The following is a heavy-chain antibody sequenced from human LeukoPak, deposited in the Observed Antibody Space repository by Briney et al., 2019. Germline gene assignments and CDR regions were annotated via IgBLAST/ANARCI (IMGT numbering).Heavy chain of an antibody. D-gene: IGHD3-3*01. J-gene: IGHJ3*02. Sequence: SETLSLTCTVSGGSISSYYWSWIRQPPGKGLEWIGYIYYSGSTNYNPSLKSRVTISVDTSKNQFSLKLSSVTAADTAVYYCARVRRTVDYDFWSGYYDAFDIWGQGTMVTVSS. CDR2: IYYSGST. V-gene: IGHV4-59*01. CDR1: GGSISSYY. CDR3: ARVRRTVDYDFWSGYYDAFDI.